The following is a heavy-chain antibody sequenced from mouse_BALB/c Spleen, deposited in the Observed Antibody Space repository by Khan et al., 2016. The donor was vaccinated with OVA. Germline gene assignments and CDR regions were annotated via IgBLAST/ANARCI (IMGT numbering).Heavy chain of an antibody. D-gene: IGHD2-14*01. CDR2: ISDGGSYI. V-gene: IGHV5-4*02. CDR1: GFTFSDYY. CDR3: ARGGYGAFGY. J-gene: IGHJ3*01. Sequence: EVELVESGGGLVKPGGSLKLSCAASGFTFSDYYMHWVRQSPEKRLEWVATISDGGSYIYYPDSVKGRFTISRDKAKNNLYLQMSSLQSEDTAMXYCARGGYGAFGYWGQGTLVTVSA.